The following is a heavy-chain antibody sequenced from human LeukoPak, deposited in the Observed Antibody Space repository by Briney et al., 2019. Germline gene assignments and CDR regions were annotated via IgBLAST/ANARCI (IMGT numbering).Heavy chain of an antibody. CDR3: ASLYYYGSGTVEGFDY. Sequence: GGSPRLSCAASGFTVSSNYMSWVRQAPGEGLEWVSVIYSGGSTYYADSVKGRFTISRDNSKNTLYLQMNSLRAEDTAVYYCASLYYYGSGTVEGFDYWGQGTLVTVSS. V-gene: IGHV3-66*01. D-gene: IGHD3-10*01. CDR1: GFTVSSNY. CDR2: IYSGGST. J-gene: IGHJ4*02.